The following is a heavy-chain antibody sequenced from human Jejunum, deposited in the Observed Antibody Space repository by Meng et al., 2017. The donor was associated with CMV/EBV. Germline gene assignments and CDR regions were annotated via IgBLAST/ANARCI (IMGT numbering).Heavy chain of an antibody. Sequence: SGYSITSADSYWSWVRQAPGQGLEWMGCMYTSRSNSCNPSIGRRVTISVNTSNNHFSQKVMSVTAADTAVYYCGGEGTNSYYFDYWGQGTLVTVSS. D-gene: IGHD1-14*01. CDR1: GYSITSADSY. CDR2: MYTSRSN. CDR3: GGEGTNSYYFDY. V-gene: IGHV4-30-4*01. J-gene: IGHJ4*02.